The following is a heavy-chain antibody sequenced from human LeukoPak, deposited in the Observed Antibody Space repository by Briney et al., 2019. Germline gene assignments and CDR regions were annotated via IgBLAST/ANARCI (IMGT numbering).Heavy chain of an antibody. D-gene: IGHD3-3*01. CDR1: GFTFSSYS. Sequence: GGSLRLSCAASGFTFSSYSMNWVRQAPGKVLEWVSYISSSSSTIYYADSVKGRFTISRDNAKNSLYLQMNSLRAEDTAVYYCARAARVYDFWSGYPPSDYWGQGTLVTVSS. CDR2: ISSSSSTI. J-gene: IGHJ4*02. CDR3: ARAARVYDFWSGYPPSDY. V-gene: IGHV3-48*01.